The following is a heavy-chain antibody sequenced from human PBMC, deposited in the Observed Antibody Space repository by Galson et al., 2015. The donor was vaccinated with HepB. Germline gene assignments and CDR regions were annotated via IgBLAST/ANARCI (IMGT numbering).Heavy chain of an antibody. CDR2: ISSSSSTI. CDR3: ARWYYYDSSGYPYFDY. V-gene: IGHV3-48*01. D-gene: IGHD3-22*01. J-gene: IGHJ4*02. Sequence: SLRLSCAASGFTFSSYSMNWVRQAPGKGLEWVSYISSSSSTIYYADSVKGRFTISRDNAKNSLYLQMNSLRAEDTAVYYCARWYYYDSSGYPYFDYWGQGTLVTVSS. CDR1: GFTFSSYS.